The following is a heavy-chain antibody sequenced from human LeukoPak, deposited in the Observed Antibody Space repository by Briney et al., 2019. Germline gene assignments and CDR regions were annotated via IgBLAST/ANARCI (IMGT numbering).Heavy chain of an antibody. V-gene: IGHV3-23*01. J-gene: IGHJ4*02. CDR1: GFTFSDYG. D-gene: IGHD4-17*01. CDR2: SSGSGGTT. Sequence: GGSLRLSCAASGFTFSDYGLNWVRQAPGNGLESVSGSSGSGGTTFYADSVKGRFTISRDNSKNTLFLQMNSLRADDTAVYYCAKGRTTVTTAFDYWGQGTLVTVSS. CDR3: AKGRTTVTTAFDY.